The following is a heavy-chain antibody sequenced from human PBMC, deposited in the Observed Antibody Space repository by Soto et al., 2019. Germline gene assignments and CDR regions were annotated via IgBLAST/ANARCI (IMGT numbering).Heavy chain of an antibody. CDR1: GYTFTSYY. J-gene: IGHJ5*02. Sequence: ASVKVSCKASGYTFTSYYMHWVQQAPGQGLEWMGIINPSGGSTSYAQKFQGRVTMTRDTSTSTVYMELSSLRSEDTAVYYCARDRLVKTEPIGFDPWGQGTLVNRLL. CDR2: INPSGGST. CDR3: ARDRLVKTEPIGFDP. D-gene: IGHD6-6*01. V-gene: IGHV1-46*03.